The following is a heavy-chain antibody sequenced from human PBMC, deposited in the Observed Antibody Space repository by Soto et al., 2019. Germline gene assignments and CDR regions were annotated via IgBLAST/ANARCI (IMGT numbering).Heavy chain of an antibody. V-gene: IGHV5-10-1*01. J-gene: IGHJ6*02. CDR1: GYSFTSYW. CDR3: AISSDYSNYHYYYGMDV. D-gene: IGHD4-4*01. Sequence: GESLKISCKGSGYSFTSYWISWVRQMPGKGLEWMGRIDPSDSYTNYSPSFQGHVTISADKSISTAYLQWSSLKASDTAMYYCAISSDYSNYHYYYGMDVWGQGTTVTVSS. CDR2: IDPSDSYT.